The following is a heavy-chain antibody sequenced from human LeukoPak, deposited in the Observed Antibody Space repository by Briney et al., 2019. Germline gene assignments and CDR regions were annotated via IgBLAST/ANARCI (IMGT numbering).Heavy chain of an antibody. J-gene: IGHJ4*02. CDR2: IYSGGST. D-gene: IGHD4-17*01. V-gene: IGHV3-53*01. CDR1: GFTVSSNY. CDR3: ARDQYGDYSVDY. Sequence: GGSLTPSCPASGFTVSSNYMSWVRQAQGKGLDWVSVIYSGGSTYYADCVKGRFTISRDNSKNTLYLQMNSLRAEDTAVYYCARDQYGDYSVDYWGQGTLVTVSS.